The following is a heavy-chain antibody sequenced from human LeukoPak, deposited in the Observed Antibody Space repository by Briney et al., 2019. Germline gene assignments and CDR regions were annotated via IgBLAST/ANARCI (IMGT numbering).Heavy chain of an antibody. CDR1: GFTFSSYG. CDR3: ARDEWGYGSGSFDY. CDR2: IWYDGSNK. Sequence: PGGSLRLSCAASGFTFSSYGMHWVRQAPGKGLEWVAVIWYDGSNKYYADSVKGRFTISRDNSKNTLYLQMNSQRVEDTAVYYCARDEWGYGSGSFDYWGQGTLVTVSS. V-gene: IGHV3-33*01. J-gene: IGHJ4*02. D-gene: IGHD3-10*01.